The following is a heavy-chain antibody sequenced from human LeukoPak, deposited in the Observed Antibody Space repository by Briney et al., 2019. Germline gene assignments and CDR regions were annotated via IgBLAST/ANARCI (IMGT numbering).Heavy chain of an antibody. D-gene: IGHD2/OR15-2a*01. CDR2: ISGSDGST. J-gene: IGHJ4*02. CDR3: AKDSAKKYDDY. V-gene: IGHV3-23*01. Sequence: RSGGSLRLSCEASGFTFSSYAMSWVRQAPGKGLEWVSGISGSDGSTNYADSVKGRFTISRENSKNTLYLQMNSLRAEDTAVYYCAKDSAKKYDDYWGQGTLVTVSS. CDR1: GFTFSSYA.